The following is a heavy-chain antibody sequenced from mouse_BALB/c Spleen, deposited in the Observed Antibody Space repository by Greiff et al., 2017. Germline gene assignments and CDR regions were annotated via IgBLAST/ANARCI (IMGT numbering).Heavy chain of an antibody. D-gene: IGHD2-1*01. CDR3: ARSGNYIYAMDY. CDR2: ISYSGST. CDR1: GYSITSDYA. V-gene: IGHV3-2*02. J-gene: IGHJ4*01. Sequence: VQLQQSGPGLVKPSQSLSLTCTVTGYSITSDYAWNWIRQFPGNKLEWMGYISYSGSTSYNPSLKSRISITRDTSKNQFFLQLNSVTTEDTATYYCARSGNYIYAMDYWGQGTSVTVSS.